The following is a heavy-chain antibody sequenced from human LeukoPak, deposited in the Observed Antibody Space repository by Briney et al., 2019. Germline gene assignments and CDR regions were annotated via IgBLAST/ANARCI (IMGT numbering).Heavy chain of an antibody. CDR3: ASHLGGDTATAR. Sequence: TGGSLRLSCAASGFIFSSYWMSWVRQAPGKGLEWVANIKQDGSEKYYVDSVKGRFTISRDNAKNSLYLQMNSLRAEDTAVYYCASHLGGDTATARWGQGTLVTVSS. CDR2: IKQDGSEK. D-gene: IGHD5-18*01. V-gene: IGHV3-7*01. J-gene: IGHJ4*02. CDR1: GFIFSSYW.